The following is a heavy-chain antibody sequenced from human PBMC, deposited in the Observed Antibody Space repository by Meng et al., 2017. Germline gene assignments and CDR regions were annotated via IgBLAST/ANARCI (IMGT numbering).Heavy chain of an antibody. J-gene: IGHJ4*02. CDR1: GFTVSSNY. CDR2: IYSGGST. V-gene: IGHV3-66*02. Sequence: GGSLRLSFAAAGFTVSSNYMSWVRQAPAKGLEGVSVIYSGGSTYYSDSVKGRFTISRDNSKNTLYLQMNSLRAEDTTGYYCARGAGYSSSWGQGTLVTVSS. D-gene: IGHD6-13*01. CDR3: ARGAGYSSS.